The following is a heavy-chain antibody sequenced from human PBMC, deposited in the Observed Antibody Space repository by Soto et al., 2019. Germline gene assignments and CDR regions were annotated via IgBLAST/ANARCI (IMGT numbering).Heavy chain of an antibody. J-gene: IGHJ4*02. CDR2: IYHSGST. Sequence: PSETLSLTCAVSGYSITSGYYWGWIRQPPGKGLEWVGSIYHSGSTYYNPSLKSRVTISVDTPQKLFSLKLSSVAAADTAVYYCARLPYSYSGYDETYFDYWGQGTLVTVS. CDR1: GYSITSGYY. V-gene: IGHV4-38-2*01. D-gene: IGHD5-12*01. CDR3: ARLPYSYSGYDETYFDY.